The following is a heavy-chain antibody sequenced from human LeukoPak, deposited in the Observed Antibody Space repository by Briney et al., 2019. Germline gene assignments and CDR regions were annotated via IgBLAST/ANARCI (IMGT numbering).Heavy chain of an antibody. D-gene: IGHD3-10*01. J-gene: IGHJ4*02. CDR3: ARDLSGSLYFDY. V-gene: IGHV4-4*07. Sequence: SETLSLTCTVSGASISSYYYNWIRQTAGRGLEWIGRLYISGSTDYNPSLKSRVTISVDTSKNQFSLKLTSVTAADTAVYFCARDLSGSLYFDYWGQGVLVTVSS. CDR1: GASISSYY. CDR2: LYISGST.